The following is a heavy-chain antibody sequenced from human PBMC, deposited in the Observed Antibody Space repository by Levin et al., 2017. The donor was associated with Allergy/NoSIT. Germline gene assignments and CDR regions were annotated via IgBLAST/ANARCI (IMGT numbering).Heavy chain of an antibody. CDR2: IKQDGSEK. J-gene: IGHJ3*02. Sequence: GGSLRLSCAASGFTFSSYWMSWVRQAPGKGLEWVANIKQDGSEKYYVDSVKGRFTISIDNAKNSLYLQMNSLRAEDTAVYYCARDRGQLWSDAFDIWGQGTMVTVSS. D-gene: IGHD5-18*01. CDR3: ARDRGQLWSDAFDI. V-gene: IGHV3-7*01. CDR1: GFTFSSYW.